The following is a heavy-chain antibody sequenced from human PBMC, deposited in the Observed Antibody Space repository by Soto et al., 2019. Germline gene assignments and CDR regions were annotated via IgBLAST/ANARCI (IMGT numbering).Heavy chain of an antibody. CDR2: IHYSGVT. CDR1: GGSVTIASY. V-gene: IGHV4-30-4*01. D-gene: IGHD3-10*01. J-gene: IGHJ4*02. Sequence: QVHLQESGPGLVKPSQTLSLTCTVSGGSVTIASYWSWVRQPPGKGLEWTGSIHYSGVTYYNPSLKSRLTISIDASKTQLSLKLSSVTAADTAVYYCACDNYGVDYWGQGILVAVSS. CDR3: ACDNYGVDY.